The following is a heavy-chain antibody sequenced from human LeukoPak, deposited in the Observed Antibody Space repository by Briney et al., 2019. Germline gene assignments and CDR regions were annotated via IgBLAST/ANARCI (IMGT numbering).Heavy chain of an antibody. D-gene: IGHD5-18*01. CDR2: ISSGGDTI. CDR3: ARGSYGWIFKH. CDR1: GFSFSDNF. Sequence: PGGSLRLSCTASGFSFSDNFMGWVRQAPGKGLEWVSYISSGGDTIHYVDAVKGRFTISRDTSKRSLYLQMSRLRVDDTAVYYCARGSYGWIFKHWGQGTLVSVSS. V-gene: IGHV3-11*01. J-gene: IGHJ4*02.